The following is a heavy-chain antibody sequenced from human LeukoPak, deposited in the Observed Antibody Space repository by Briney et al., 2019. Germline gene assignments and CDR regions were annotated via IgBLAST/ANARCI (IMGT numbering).Heavy chain of an antibody. CDR2: INHSGST. Sequence: PSETLSLTCAVYGWTFSGYYWSWIRQPPGKGLEWIGEINHSGSTNYNPSLKSRVTIFVDTSKNQYFMKLTTVHAADTAVYYCARVGYSYGYRITGAFDIWGQGTMVTVSS. V-gene: IGHV4-34*01. CDR1: GWTFSGYY. D-gene: IGHD5-18*01. CDR3: ARVGYSYGYRITGAFDI. J-gene: IGHJ3*02.